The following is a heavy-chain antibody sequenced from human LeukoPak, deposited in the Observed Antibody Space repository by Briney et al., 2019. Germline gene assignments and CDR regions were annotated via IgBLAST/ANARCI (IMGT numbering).Heavy chain of an antibody. Sequence: SETLSLTCTVSGGSISSSSYYWGWIRQPPGKGLEWIGSIYYSGSTNYNPSLKSRVTISVDTSKNQFSLKLSSVTAADTAVYYCARTYYYDSSGYYFQHWGQGTLVTVSS. V-gene: IGHV4-39*01. CDR2: IYYSGST. D-gene: IGHD3-22*01. CDR1: GGSISSSSYY. J-gene: IGHJ1*01. CDR3: ARTYYYDSSGYYFQH.